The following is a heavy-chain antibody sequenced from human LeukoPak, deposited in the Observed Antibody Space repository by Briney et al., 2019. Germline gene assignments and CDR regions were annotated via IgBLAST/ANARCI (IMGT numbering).Heavy chain of an antibody. Sequence: PSQTLSLTCTVSGGSISSGGYYWSWIRQHPGKGLEWIGYIYYSGSTYYNPSLKSRVTISVDTSKNQFSLKLSSVAAADTAVYYCAREEIAAGLRCDAFDIWGQGTMVTVSS. CDR2: IYYSGST. V-gene: IGHV4-31*03. CDR1: GGSISSGGYY. CDR3: AREEIAAGLRCDAFDI. J-gene: IGHJ3*02. D-gene: IGHD2-15*01.